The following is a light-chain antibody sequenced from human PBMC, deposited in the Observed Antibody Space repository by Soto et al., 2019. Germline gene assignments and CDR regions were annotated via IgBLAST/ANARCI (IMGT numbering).Light chain of an antibody. J-gene: IGKJ1*01. CDR1: QSINNW. Sequence: DIQMTQSPSTLSASVGDRVTITCRASQSINNWLAWYQQKPGKAPKLLIFKASGLETGVPSRFSGSGSGTEFTLTISSLQPDDFATYYCQQYSKYPRTFGQGTNVEVK. V-gene: IGKV1-5*03. CDR3: QQYSKYPRT. CDR2: KAS.